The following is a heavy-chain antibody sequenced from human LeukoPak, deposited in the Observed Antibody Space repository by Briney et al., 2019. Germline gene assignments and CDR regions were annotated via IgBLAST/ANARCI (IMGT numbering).Heavy chain of an antibody. CDR1: GFTFSSYG. V-gene: IGHV3-33*06. D-gene: IGHD1-26*01. CDR2: IWYDGSNK. Sequence: PGRSLRLSCAASGFTFSSYGMHWVRQAPGKGLEWVAVIWYDGSNKYYADSVKGRFTISRDNSKNTLYLQMNSLRAEDTAVYYCAKEGLVEAYLHFDYWGQGTLVTVSS. CDR3: AKEGLVEAYLHFDY. J-gene: IGHJ4*02.